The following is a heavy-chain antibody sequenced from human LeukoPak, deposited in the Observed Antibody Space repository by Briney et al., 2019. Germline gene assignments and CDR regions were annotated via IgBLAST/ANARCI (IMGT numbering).Heavy chain of an antibody. D-gene: IGHD5-12*01. CDR2: IYYSGST. Sequence: SETLSLTCTVSGGPISSGDYYWSWIRQPPGTGLEWIGYIYYSGSTYYNPSLKSRVTISVDTSKNQFSLKLSSVTAADTAVYYCARSRWLRLPDYWGQGTLVTVSS. CDR1: GGPISSGDYY. CDR3: ARSRWLRLPDY. J-gene: IGHJ4*02. V-gene: IGHV4-30-4*08.